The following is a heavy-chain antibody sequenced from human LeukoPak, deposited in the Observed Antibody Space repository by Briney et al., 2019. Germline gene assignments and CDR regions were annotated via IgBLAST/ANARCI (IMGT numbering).Heavy chain of an antibody. D-gene: IGHD3-22*01. V-gene: IGHV4-38-2*01. CDR3: ARMGSSGYYYQAFDY. CDR1: GYSISSGYY. J-gene: IGHJ4*02. CDR2: IYHSGST. Sequence: SETLSLTCAVSGYSISSGYYWGWIRQPPGKGLARIGNIYHSGSTYYNPSLKSRVTISVDTSKNQFSLKLSSVTAADTAVYYCARMGSSGYYYQAFDYWGQGSLVTVSS.